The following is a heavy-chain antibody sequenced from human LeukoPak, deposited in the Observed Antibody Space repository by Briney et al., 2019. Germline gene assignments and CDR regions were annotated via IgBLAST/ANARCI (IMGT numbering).Heavy chain of an antibody. J-gene: IGHJ4*02. V-gene: IGHV4-39*01. D-gene: IGHD6-19*01. CDR3: ARDSSGWSHTFDY. CDR1: GGSISSSSYY. CDR2: IYYSGST. Sequence: PSETLSLTCTVSGGSISSSSYYWGWIRQPPGQGLAWIGSIYYSGSTHYNPSLKSRVTISVDTSKNQFSLKLSSVTAADTAVYYCARDSSGWSHTFDYWGQGTLVTVSS.